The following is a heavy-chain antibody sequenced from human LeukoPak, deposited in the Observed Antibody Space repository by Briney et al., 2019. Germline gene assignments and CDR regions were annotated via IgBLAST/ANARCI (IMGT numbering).Heavy chain of an antibody. Sequence: GGSLRLSCTASGFTFSSYAMSWVRQAPGKGLEWVSVISGSGGSTYYADSVKGRFTISRDNSKNTLYLQMNSLRAEDTAVYYCAKDPDYVPTAIDYWGQGTLVTVSS. D-gene: IGHD3-16*01. CDR1: GFTFSSYA. CDR2: ISGSGGST. J-gene: IGHJ4*02. V-gene: IGHV3-23*01. CDR3: AKDPDYVPTAIDY.